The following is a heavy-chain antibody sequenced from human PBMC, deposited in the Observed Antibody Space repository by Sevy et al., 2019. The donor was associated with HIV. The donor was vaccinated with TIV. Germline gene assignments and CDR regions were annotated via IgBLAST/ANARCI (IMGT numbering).Heavy chain of an antibody. D-gene: IGHD2-15*01. Sequence: GGSLRLSCAASGFTFSSYSMNWVRQAPGKGLEWVSSISSSSIYIYYADSVKGRFTISRDNAKNSLYLQMNSLRAEDTAVYYCARDPGFYCSGGSCYPRYYFDYLGQGTLVTVSS. J-gene: IGHJ4*02. CDR1: GFTFSSYS. V-gene: IGHV3-21*01. CDR3: ARDPGFYCSGGSCYPRYYFDY. CDR2: ISSSSIYI.